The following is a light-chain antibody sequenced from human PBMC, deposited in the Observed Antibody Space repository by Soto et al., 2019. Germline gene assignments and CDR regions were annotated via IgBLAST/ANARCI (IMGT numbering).Light chain of an antibody. V-gene: IGKV3-15*01. CDR3: QQYGNSLYT. J-gene: IGKJ2*01. Sequence: EIVMTQSPATLSVSPGERATLSCRASQSVSSNLAWYQQKPGQAPRLLIYGASTRATGIPARFSGSGSGTEFTLTISRLEPEDFAVYYCQQYGNSLYTFGQGTKLEIK. CDR1: QSVSSN. CDR2: GAS.